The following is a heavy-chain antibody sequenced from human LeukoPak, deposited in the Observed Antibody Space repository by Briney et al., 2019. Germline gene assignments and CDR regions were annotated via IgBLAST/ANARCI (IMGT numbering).Heavy chain of an antibody. CDR2: INHSGST. V-gene: IGHV4-34*01. Sequence: PSETLSLTCAVYGGSFSGYYWSWIRQPPGKGLEWIGEINHSGSTNYNPSLKSRVTISVNTSKNQFSLKLSSVTAADTAVYYCAREGITIFADAFDIWGQGTMVTVSS. J-gene: IGHJ3*02. CDR3: AREGITIFADAFDI. CDR1: GGSFSGYY. D-gene: IGHD3-3*01.